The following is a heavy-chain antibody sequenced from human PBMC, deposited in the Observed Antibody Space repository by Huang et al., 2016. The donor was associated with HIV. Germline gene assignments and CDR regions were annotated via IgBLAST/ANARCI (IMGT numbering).Heavy chain of an antibody. J-gene: IGHJ6*03. V-gene: IGHV4-34*01. Sequence: QVQLQQWGAGLLRPSETLSLTCAVYGGSFSGYYGTWIRQPPGKGLEGIGEISHSESTNYNPSLKSRVPISVDTSRNQFSLTLTSVTAADTAVYYCARGQGGYYYYYMDVWGKGTTVTVSS. CDR3: ARGQGGYYYYYMDV. CDR2: ISHSEST. CDR1: GGSFSGYY.